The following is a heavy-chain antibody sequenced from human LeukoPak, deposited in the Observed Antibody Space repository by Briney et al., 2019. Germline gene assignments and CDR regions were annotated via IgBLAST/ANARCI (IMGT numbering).Heavy chain of an antibody. CDR1: GFTFSNAW. CDR3: TTDSRGWFGELLG. D-gene: IGHD3-10*01. Sequence: KPGGSLRLSCAASGFTFSNAWMNWVRQAPGKGLEWVGRIKSKTDGGTTDYAAPVKGRFTISRDDSKNTLYLQMNSLKTEDTAMYYCTTDSRGWFGELLGWGQGTLVTVSS. CDR2: IKSKTDGGTT. J-gene: IGHJ4*02. V-gene: IGHV3-15*07.